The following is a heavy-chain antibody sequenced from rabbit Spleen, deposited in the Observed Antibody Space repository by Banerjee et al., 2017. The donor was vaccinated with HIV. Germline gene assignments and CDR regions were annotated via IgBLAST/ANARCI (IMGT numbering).Heavy chain of an antibody. V-gene: IGHV1S7*01. Sequence: QLKASGGGLVQPGGSLKLSCKGSGFAFSSYYMSWVRQAPGKGLEWIGYIEPIFGNTYYANWVNGRFTISSHNAQNTLYLQLNSLTAADTATYFCARDAGTYDYIDGIFNLWGQGTLVTVS. CDR3: ARDAGTYDYIDGIFNL. CDR2: IEPIFGNT. CDR1: GFAFSSYY. D-gene: IGHD4-2*01. J-gene: IGHJ4*01.